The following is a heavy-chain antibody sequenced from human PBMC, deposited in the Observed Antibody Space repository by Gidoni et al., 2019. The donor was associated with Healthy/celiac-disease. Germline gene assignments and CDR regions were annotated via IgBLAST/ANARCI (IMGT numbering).Heavy chain of an antibody. CDR1: GGSISSYY. D-gene: IGHD2-21*02. J-gene: IGHJ6*02. CDR3: ARLRVVTPDYYYYGMDV. CDR2: IYYSGST. V-gene: IGHV4-59*08. Sequence: QVQLQESGPGLVKPSETLSLTCTVSGGSISSYYWSWIRQPPGKGLEWIGYIYYSGSTNYNPSLKSRVTISVDTSKNQFSLKLSSVTAADTAVYYCARLRVVTPDYYYYGMDVWGQGTTVTVSS.